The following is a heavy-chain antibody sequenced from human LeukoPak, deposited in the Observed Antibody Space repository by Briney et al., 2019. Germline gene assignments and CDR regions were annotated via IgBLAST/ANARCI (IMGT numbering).Heavy chain of an antibody. V-gene: IGHV1-69*13. CDR1: GGTFSSYA. CDR3: ARVYSSSRVEYGMDV. CDR2: IIPIFGTA. Sequence: ASVKVSCKASGGTFSSYAISWVRQAPGEGLEWMGGIIPIFGTANYAQKFQGRVTITADESTSTAYMELSSLRSEDTAVYYCARVYSSSRVEYGMDVWGQGTTVTVSS. J-gene: IGHJ6*02. D-gene: IGHD6-6*01.